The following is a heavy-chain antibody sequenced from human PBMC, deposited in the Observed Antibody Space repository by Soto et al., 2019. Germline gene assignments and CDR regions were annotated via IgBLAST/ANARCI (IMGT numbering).Heavy chain of an antibody. CDR2: LDYEEGER. CDR3: AAGVTTFDY. V-gene: IGHV1-24*01. CDR1: GYTFTSYY. D-gene: IGHD4-17*01. Sequence: ASVKVSCKASGYTFTSYYMHWVRQAPGQGLEWMGSLDYEEGERSFAHRFQGRLTVTEDTSTDTAYMELSSLMSEDTAVYYCAAGVTTFDYWGQGTLVTVYS. J-gene: IGHJ4*02.